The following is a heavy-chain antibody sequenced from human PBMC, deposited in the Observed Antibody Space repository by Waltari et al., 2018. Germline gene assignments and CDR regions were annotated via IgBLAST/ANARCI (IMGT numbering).Heavy chain of an antibody. CDR2: IIPILGIA. CDR3: ARDPDYYDSSGYSLTAY. CDR1: GGTFSSYT. V-gene: IGHV1-69*08. J-gene: IGHJ4*02. Sequence: QVQLVQSGAEVKKPGSSVKVSCKASGGTFSSYTISWVRHAPGQGLEWMGRIIPILGIANYAQKFQGRVTITADKSTSTAYRELSSLRSEDTAVYYCARDPDYYDSSGYSLTAYWGQGTLVTVSS. D-gene: IGHD3-22*01.